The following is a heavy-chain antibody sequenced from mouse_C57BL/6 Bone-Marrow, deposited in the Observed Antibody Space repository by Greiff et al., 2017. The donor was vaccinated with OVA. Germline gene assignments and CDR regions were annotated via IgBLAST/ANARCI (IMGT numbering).Heavy chain of an antibody. CDR3: ARWDYGSSYVAWFAY. CDR1: GYTFTDYY. Sequence: EVQLVESGPVLVKPGASVKMSCKASGYTFTDYYMNWVKQSHGKSLEWIGVINPYNGGTSYNQKFKGKATLTVDKSSSTAYMELNSLTSEDSAVYYCARWDYGSSYVAWFAYWGQGTLVTVSA. D-gene: IGHD1-1*01. CDR2: INPYNGGT. V-gene: IGHV1-19*01. J-gene: IGHJ3*01.